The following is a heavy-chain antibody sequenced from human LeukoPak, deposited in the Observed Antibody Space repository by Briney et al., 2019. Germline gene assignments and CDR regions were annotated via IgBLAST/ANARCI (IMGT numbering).Heavy chain of an antibody. CDR3: ARDPYYYGSGRPPPYYYYGMDV. Sequence: ASVKVSCKASGYTFTSYGISWVRQAPGQGLEWMGWISAYNGNTNYAQKLQGRVTMTTDTSTNTAYMELRSLRSDDTAVYYCARDPYYYGSGRPPPYYYYGMDVWGQGTTVTVSS. CDR2: ISAYNGNT. V-gene: IGHV1-18*01. D-gene: IGHD3-10*01. CDR1: GYTFTSYG. J-gene: IGHJ6*02.